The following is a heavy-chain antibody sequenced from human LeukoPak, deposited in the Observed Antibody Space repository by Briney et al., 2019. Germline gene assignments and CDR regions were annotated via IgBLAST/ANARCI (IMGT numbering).Heavy chain of an antibody. CDR2: IYSGGST. V-gene: IGHV3-66*01. CDR3: ARDKRLGDYVWYGMDV. CDR1: GFTVSSNY. J-gene: IGHJ6*02. D-gene: IGHD3-16*01. Sequence: PGGSLRLSCAASGFTVSSNYMSWVRQAPGKGLEWVSVIYSGGSTYYADSVKGRFTISRDNSKNTLYLQMNSLRAEDTAVYYCARDKRLGDYVWYGMDVWGQGTTVTVSS.